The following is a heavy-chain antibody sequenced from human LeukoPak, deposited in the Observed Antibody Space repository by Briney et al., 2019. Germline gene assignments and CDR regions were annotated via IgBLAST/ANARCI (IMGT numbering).Heavy chain of an antibody. V-gene: IGHV1-18*04. CDR3: ARDVPVVPAATSSDY. CDR2: ISAYNGNT. CDR1: GYTFTSYG. D-gene: IGHD2-2*01. Sequence: ASVKVSCKASGYTFTSYGISWVRQAPGQGLEWMGWISAYNGNTNYAQKLQGRVTMTTDTSTSTAYMELRSLRSDDTAVYYCARDVPVVPAATSSDYWGQGTLVTVFS. J-gene: IGHJ4*02.